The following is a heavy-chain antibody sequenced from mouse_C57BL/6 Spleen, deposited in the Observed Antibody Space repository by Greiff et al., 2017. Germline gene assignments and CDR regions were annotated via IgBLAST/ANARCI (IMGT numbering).Heavy chain of an antibody. J-gene: IGHJ2*01. D-gene: IGHD2-2*01. CDR3: ARSGNGYYVGY. CDR2: IYPRDGST. CDR1: GYTFTSYD. V-gene: IGHV1-85*01. Sequence: VKLVESGPELVKPGASVKLSCKASGYTFTSYDINWVKQRPGQGLEWIGWIYPRDGSTKYNEKFKGKATLTVDTSSSTAYMELHSLTSEDSAVYFCARSGNGYYVGYWGQGTTLTVSS.